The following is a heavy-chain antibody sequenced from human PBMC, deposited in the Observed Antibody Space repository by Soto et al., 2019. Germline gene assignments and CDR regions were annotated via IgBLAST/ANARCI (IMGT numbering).Heavy chain of an antibody. CDR3: ARELPYTTRIAAAPKYYYYGMDV. Sequence: SVKVSCKASGGTFSSYAISWVRQAPGQGXEWMGGIIPIFGTANYAQKFQGRVTITADKSTSTAYMELSSLRSEDTAVYYCARELPYTTRIAAAPKYYYYGMDVWGQGTTVTVSS. D-gene: IGHD6-13*01. V-gene: IGHV1-69*06. CDR1: GGTFSSYA. J-gene: IGHJ6*02. CDR2: IIPIFGTA.